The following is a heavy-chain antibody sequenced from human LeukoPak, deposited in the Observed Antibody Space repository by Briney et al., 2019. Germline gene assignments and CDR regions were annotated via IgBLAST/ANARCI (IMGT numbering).Heavy chain of an antibody. CDR1: GGSFSGYY. Sequence: PSETLSLTCAVYGGSFSGYYWSWIRQPPGKGLEWIGEINHSGSTNYNPSLKSRVTISVDTSKNQFSLKLSSVTAADTAVYYCARGALRYFDWDNWGQGTLVTVSS. D-gene: IGHD3-9*01. CDR2: INHSGST. J-gene: IGHJ4*02. CDR3: ARGALRYFDWDN. V-gene: IGHV4-34*01.